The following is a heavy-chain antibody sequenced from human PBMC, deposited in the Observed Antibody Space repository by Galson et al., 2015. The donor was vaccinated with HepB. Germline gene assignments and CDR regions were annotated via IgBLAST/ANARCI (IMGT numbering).Heavy chain of an antibody. V-gene: IGHV1-18*01. CDR3: AGMVTSHEYWFDP. Sequence: SVKVSCKASGYTFTSYGISWVRQAPGQGLEWMGWISAYNGNTNYAQKLQGRVTMTTDTSTSTAYMELRSLRSDDTAVYYCAGMVTSHEYWFDPWGQGTLVTVSS. J-gene: IGHJ5*02. D-gene: IGHD2-21*02. CDR2: ISAYNGNT. CDR1: GYTFTSYG.